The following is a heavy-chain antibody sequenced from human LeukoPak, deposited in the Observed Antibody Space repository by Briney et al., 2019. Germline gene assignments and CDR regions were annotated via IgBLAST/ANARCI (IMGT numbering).Heavy chain of an antibody. J-gene: IGHJ4*02. Sequence: ASVKVSCKASGYTFTGYYIHWVRQAPGQGLEWMGWINSNSGGTYYAQKFQGRVTVTRDTSIGTAFLELNRLRSDDTAVYYCARGGDVHSATVRFQYWGQG. V-gene: IGHV1-2*02. CDR3: ARGGDVHSATVRFQY. D-gene: IGHD7-27*01. CDR1: GYTFTGYY. CDR2: INSNSGGT.